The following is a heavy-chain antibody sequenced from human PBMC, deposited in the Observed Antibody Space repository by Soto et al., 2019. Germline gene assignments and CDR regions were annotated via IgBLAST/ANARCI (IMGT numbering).Heavy chain of an antibody. V-gene: IGHV3-23*01. D-gene: IGHD2-15*01. Sequence: GGSLRLSCAASGFTFSTYGMSWVRQAPGKGLKWVSIISGSGGTIYYADSVNGRFTVSINNAKNTLYLQLNSLRAEGTALYYCARDTFPGYCTSGNCFSVGGPDSWGLGTLVPVSS. J-gene: IGHJ4*02. CDR3: ARDTFPGYCTSGNCFSVGGPDS. CDR1: GFTFSTYG. CDR2: ISGSGGTI.